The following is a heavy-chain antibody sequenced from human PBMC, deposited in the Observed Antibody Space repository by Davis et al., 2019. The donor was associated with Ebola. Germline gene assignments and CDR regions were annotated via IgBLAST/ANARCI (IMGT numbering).Heavy chain of an antibody. D-gene: IGHD7-27*01. CDR2: IKQDGSEK. CDR1: GFTFSSYW. CDR3: VKWGAY. J-gene: IGHJ4*02. Sequence: GESLKISCAASGFTFSSYWMSWVRQAPGKGLEWVANIKQDGSEKYYVDSVKGRFTISRDNAKNSLYLQMNSLRAEDTAVYYCVKWGAYWGQGTLVTVSS. V-gene: IGHV3-7*01.